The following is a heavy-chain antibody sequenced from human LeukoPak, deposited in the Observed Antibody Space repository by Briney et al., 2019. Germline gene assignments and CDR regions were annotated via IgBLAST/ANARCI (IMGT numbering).Heavy chain of an antibody. CDR1: GYTFTSYH. J-gene: IGHJ4*02. CDR2: INPSGGST. CDR3: VRVSGGGLLDY. V-gene: IGHV1-46*01. Sequence: ASVKVSCKASGYTFTSYHMHWVRQAPGPGPEWMGIINPSGGSTSYAQKFQGRVTMTTDTSTSTGYMELSSLRADDTAVYYCVRVSGGGLLDYWGQGTLVTVSS. D-gene: IGHD3-16*01.